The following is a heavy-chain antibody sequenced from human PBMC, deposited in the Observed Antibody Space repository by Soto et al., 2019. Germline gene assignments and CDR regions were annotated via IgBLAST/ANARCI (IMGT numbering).Heavy chain of an antibody. CDR1: GGTFSSYT. D-gene: IGHD4-4*01. CDR2: IIPILGIA. CDR3: ARRPRDSNYYMDV. V-gene: IGHV1-69*02. Sequence: QVQLVQSGAEVKKPGSSVKVSCKASGGTFSSYTISWVRQAPGQGLEWMGRIIPILGIANYAQKVQGRVTITADKSTSTAYMELSSLRSEDTAVYYCARRPRDSNYYMDVWGKGTTVTVSS. J-gene: IGHJ6*03.